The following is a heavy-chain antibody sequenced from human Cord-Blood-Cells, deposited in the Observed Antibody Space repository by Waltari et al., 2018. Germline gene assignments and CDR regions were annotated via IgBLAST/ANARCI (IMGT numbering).Heavy chain of an antibody. V-gene: IGHV4-34*01. D-gene: IGHD2-15*01. J-gene: IGHJ3*02. CDR2: INHSGST. Sequence: QVQLQQWGAGLLKPSETLSLTCAVYGGSFSGYYWSWIRQPPGKGREWIGEINHSGSTNYNPSLKSRVTISVDTSKNQFSLKLSSVTAADTAVYYCARVHCSGGSCYDAFDIWGQGTMVTVSS. CDR1: GGSFSGYY. CDR3: ARVHCSGGSCYDAFDI.